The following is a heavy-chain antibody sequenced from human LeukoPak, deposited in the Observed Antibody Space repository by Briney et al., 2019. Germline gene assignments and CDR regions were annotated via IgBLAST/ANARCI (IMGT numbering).Heavy chain of an antibody. J-gene: IGHJ4*02. CDR2: IDQGGSVR. CDR1: GFSFSTYR. D-gene: IGHD6-13*01. CDR3: ARDPESSSFDL. V-gene: IGHV3-7*01. Sequence: GGSLRLSCAASGFSFSTYRMSWVRQTPEKGLEFVANIDQGGSVRNYMDSLKGRCTISRDNAKKSLYLEINSLRADDTAVYYCARDPESSSFDLWGRGALVTVSS.